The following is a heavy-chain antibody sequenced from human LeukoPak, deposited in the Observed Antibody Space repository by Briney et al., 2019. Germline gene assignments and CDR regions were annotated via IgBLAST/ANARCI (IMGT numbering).Heavy chain of an antibody. CDR2: ISFDGYNT. V-gene: IGHV3-30*04. D-gene: IGHD1-14*01. CDR3: AKPAKTDYADY. J-gene: IGHJ4*02. CDR1: GFPFSTYA. Sequence: GGSLRLSCAASGFPFSTYAIHWVRQAPGKGLEWVAVISFDGYNTFYADSVKGRFTIYRDNSKHTLYLQVNRLRAEDTALYYCAKPAKTDYADYWGQGTLVTVSS.